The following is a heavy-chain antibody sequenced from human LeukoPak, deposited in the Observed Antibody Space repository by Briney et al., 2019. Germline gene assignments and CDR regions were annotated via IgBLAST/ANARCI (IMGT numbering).Heavy chain of an antibody. V-gene: IGHV3-21*01. D-gene: IGHD2-15*01. CDR3: ARAHSLGHPFDY. Sequence: GGSLRLSCAASGFTFSSYSMNWVRQAPGKGLEWVSSISSSSSYIYYADSVKGRFTISRDNAKNSLYLQMNSLRAEDTAVYYCARAHSLGHPFDYWGQGTLVTVSS. J-gene: IGHJ4*02. CDR1: GFTFSSYS. CDR2: ISSSSSYI.